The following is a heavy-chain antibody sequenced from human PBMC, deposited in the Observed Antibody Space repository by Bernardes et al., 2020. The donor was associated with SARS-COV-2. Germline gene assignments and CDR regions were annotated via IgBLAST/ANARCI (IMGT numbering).Heavy chain of an antibody. J-gene: IGHJ4*02. CDR2: MSGDGSGT. CDR1: GITFSSFW. CDR3: AGTTITCCDY. Sequence: GGSLRPSCEASGITFSSFWKQWVRQSPGKGLIWVSRMSGDGSGTTYADSVKGRFTISRDNSRNTLYLQMNSLTPEDSGLYYCAGTTITCCDYWGQGTLVTVSS. D-gene: IGHD3-10*01. V-gene: IGHV3-74*01.